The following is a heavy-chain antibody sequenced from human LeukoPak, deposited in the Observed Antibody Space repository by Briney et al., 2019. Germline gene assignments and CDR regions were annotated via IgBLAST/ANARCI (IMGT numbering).Heavy chain of an antibody. J-gene: IGHJ4*02. Sequence: GGSLRLSCVASGFTFSTYAMNWVRQAPGQGLEWLSSVSSGGSNTDYADSVKGRFTTYRDNSKKTLYLQMNSLKAEDTAVYYCAKDGYYNSVYVSLEVWGQGTLVTVSS. D-gene: IGHD3-9*01. CDR2: VSSGGSNT. V-gene: IGHV3-23*01. CDR1: GFTFSTYA. CDR3: AKDGYYNSVYVSLEV.